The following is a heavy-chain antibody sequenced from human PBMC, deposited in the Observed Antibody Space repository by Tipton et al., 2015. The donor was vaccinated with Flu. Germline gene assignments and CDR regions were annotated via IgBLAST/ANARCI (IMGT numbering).Heavy chain of an antibody. D-gene: IGHD2/OR15-2a*01. CDR1: GGSISTSY. CDR2: IFTSGST. J-gene: IGHJ4*02. V-gene: IGHV4-4*07. CDR3: ARGRVGTFDY. Sequence: LRLSCTVSGGSISTSYWSWIRQPAGKGLEWIERIFTSGSTNYNPSLKSRVTMSVDTSKKHFSLKLSSVTAADTAVYYCARGRVGTFDYWGQGTLVSVSS.